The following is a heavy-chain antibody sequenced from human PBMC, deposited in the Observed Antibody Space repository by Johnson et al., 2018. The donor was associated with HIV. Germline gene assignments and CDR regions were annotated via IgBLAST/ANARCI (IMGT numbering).Heavy chain of an antibody. Sequence: VESGGGVVQPGRSLRLSCAASGFTFDDYGMSWVRQAPGKGLEWVSGINWNGGSTGYADSVKGRFTISRDNAKNSLYLQMNSLRAEDTDVYYCARERNMIVVDDDAFDIWGQGTMDTVSS. V-gene: IGHV3-20*04. J-gene: IGHJ3*02. CDR3: ARERNMIVVDDDAFDI. CDR1: GFTFDDYG. D-gene: IGHD3-22*01. CDR2: INWNGGST.